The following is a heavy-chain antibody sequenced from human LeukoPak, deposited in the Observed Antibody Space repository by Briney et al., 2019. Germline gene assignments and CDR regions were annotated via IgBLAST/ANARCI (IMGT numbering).Heavy chain of an antibody. Sequence: GGSLRLSCAASGFTFSTYWMTWVRQAPGKGLEWVANIKQDGSEKYYVDSVKGRFTISRDNAKNSLYLQMNSLRAEDTAVYYCARGSADDYGDYWGQGTLVTVSS. V-gene: IGHV3-7*01. J-gene: IGHJ4*02. CDR2: IKQDGSEK. CDR3: ARGSADDYGDY. CDR1: GFTFSTYW.